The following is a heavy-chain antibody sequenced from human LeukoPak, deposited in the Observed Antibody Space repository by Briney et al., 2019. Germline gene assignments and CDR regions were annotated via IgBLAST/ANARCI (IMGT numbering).Heavy chain of an antibody. Sequence: GGSLRLSCAASGFPVSANYMTWVRQAPGKGLEWVSIMYKSGSTYYADSVKGRFTISGDNSENTLYLQMNSLRVEDTAVYYCVKTSSGYYYFDYWGQGTLVTVSS. V-gene: IGHV3-53*01. CDR2: MYKSGST. J-gene: IGHJ4*02. D-gene: IGHD3-22*01. CDR3: VKTSSGYYYFDY. CDR1: GFPVSANY.